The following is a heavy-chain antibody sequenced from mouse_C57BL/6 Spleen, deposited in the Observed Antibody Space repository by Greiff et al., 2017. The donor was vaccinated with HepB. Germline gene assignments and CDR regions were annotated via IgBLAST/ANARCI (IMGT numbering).Heavy chain of an antibody. J-gene: IGHJ1*03. CDR2: INPNNGGT. D-gene: IGHD1-1*01. CDR1: GYTFTDYY. V-gene: IGHV1-26*01. CDR3: ARKPFYYGSSYWYFDV. Sequence: VQLQQSGPELVKPGASVKISCKASGYTFTDYYMNWVKQSHGKSLEWIGDINPNNGGTSYNQKFKGKATLTVDKSSSTAYMELRSLTSEDSAVYYCARKPFYYGSSYWYFDVWGTGTTVTVSS.